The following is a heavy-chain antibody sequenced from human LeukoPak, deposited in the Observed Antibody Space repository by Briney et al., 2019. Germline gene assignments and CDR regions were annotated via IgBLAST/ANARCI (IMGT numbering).Heavy chain of an antibody. V-gene: IGHV3-21*01. CDR2: ISSITSSYI. Sequence: GGSLRLSCAASGFTFITYSMTWVRQAPGKGLEWVSSISSITSSYIHYEDSVKGRFTISRDNVKNSLYLQMNSLRAEDTAVYYCARLGESTTDFDYWGQGTLVTVSS. D-gene: IGHD1-14*01. CDR1: GFTFITYS. J-gene: IGHJ4*02. CDR3: ARLGESTTDFDY.